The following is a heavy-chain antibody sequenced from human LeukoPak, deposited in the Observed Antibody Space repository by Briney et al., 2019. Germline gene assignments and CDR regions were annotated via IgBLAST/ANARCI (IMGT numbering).Heavy chain of an antibody. D-gene: IGHD3-22*01. J-gene: IGHJ5*02. V-gene: IGHV3-11*01. CDR2: ISSSGSTI. Sequence: GGSLRLSCAASGFTFSDYYMSWIRQAPGKGLEWVSYISSSGSTIYYADSVKGRFTISRDNAKKSLYLQMNSLRAEDTAVYYCARALYYYDSSGYYNPPGSWGQGTLVTVSS. CDR3: ARALYYYDSSGYYNPPGS. CDR1: GFTFSDYY.